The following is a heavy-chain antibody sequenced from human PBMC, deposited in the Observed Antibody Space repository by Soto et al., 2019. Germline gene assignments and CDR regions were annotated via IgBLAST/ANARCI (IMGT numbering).Heavy chain of an antibody. D-gene: IGHD3-10*01. CDR3: AKDAITMVRGVISYYGMDV. CDR1: GFTFDDYA. Sequence: EVQLVESGGGLVQPGRSLRLSCAASGFTFDDYAMHWVRQAPGKGLEWVSGISWNSGSIGYADSVKGRFTISRDNANHSLYLQMNSLRAEDTALYYCAKDAITMVRGVISYYGMDVWGQGTTVTVSS. CDR2: ISWNSGSI. V-gene: IGHV3-9*01. J-gene: IGHJ6*02.